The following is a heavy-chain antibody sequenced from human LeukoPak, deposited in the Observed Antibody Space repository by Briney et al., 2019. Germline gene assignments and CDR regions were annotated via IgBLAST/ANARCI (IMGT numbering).Heavy chain of an antibody. J-gene: IGHJ5*02. D-gene: IGHD3-16*01. CDR1: GYSISSGDY. V-gene: IGHV4-38-2*02. CDR2: IYHSGRT. CDR3: APQLWDHPGP. Sequence: SETLSLTCTVSGYSISSGDYWGWIRQPPGKGLEWIGSIYHSGRTYYNPSLKSRVTISVDTSKNQVSLILTSVTAADTAVYYCAPQLWDHPGPWGQGTLVIVSS.